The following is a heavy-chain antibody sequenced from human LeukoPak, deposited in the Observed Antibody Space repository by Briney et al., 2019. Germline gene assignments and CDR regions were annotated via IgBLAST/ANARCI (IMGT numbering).Heavy chain of an antibody. Sequence: GGSLRLSCAASGFTFSSYGMRWVCQAPGKGLEWVAVISYDGSNKYYADSVKGRFTISRDNSKNTLYLQMNSLRAEDTAVYYCAKGGGIVVVTASFDYWGQGTLVTVSS. CDR2: ISYDGSNK. V-gene: IGHV3-30*18. D-gene: IGHD2-21*02. CDR1: GFTFSSYG. J-gene: IGHJ4*02. CDR3: AKGGGIVVVTASFDY.